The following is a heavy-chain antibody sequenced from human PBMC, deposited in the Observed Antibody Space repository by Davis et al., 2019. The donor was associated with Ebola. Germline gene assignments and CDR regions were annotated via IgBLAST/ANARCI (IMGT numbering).Heavy chain of an antibody. CDR1: GFTFSDYY. D-gene: IGHD1-7*01. CDR3: AKDGWNSRYYFDY. V-gene: IGHV3-11*01. J-gene: IGHJ4*02. CDR2: ISSSGSAT. Sequence: GESLKISCAASGFTFSDYYMSWIREAPGKGLEWVSYISSSGSATYYAGSVKGRFTISRDNAKKSLYLQMNSLRAEDTAVYYCAKDGWNSRYYFDYWGQGTLVTVSS.